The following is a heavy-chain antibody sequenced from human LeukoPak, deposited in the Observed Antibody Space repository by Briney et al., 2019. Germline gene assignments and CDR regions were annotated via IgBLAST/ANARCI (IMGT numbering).Heavy chain of an antibody. D-gene: IGHD3-10*01. Sequence: GGSLRLSCAASGFTVSSNYMSWVRQAPGKGLEWASVIYSGGSTNYSDSVTGRFTISRDNSKNTLYLQMNSLRAEDTAVYYCARDRGYYYGMDVWGQGTTVTVSS. CDR1: GFTVSSNY. CDR3: ARDRGYYYGMDV. CDR2: IYSGGST. J-gene: IGHJ6*02. V-gene: IGHV3-53*01.